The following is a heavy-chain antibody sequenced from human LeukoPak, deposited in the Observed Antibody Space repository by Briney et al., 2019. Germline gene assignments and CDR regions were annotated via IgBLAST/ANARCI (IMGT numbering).Heavy chain of an antibody. V-gene: IGHV1-46*01. CDR3: ARELGERPPSMYYYDSSGYYPDYYYYYGMDV. CDR2: INPSGGST. D-gene: IGHD3-22*01. J-gene: IGHJ6*02. Sequence: ASVKVSCKASGYTFTSYYMHWVRQAPGQGLEWMGIINPSGGSTSYAQKFQGRVTMTRDTSTSTVYMELRSLRSEDTAVYYCARELGERPPSMYYYDSSGYYPDYYYYYGMDVWGQGTTVTVSS. CDR1: GYTFTSYY.